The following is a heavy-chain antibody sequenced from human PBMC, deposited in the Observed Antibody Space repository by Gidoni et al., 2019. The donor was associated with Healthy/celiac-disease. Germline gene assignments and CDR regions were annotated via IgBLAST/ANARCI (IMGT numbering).Heavy chain of an antibody. J-gene: IGHJ3*02. Sequence: EVQMLESGGGLVQPGGSLRRSCADSGFTFSSYAMSWVRQAPGKGLVWVSAIIGSGGSTYYADSVKGRFTISRDNSKNTLYLQMNSLRAEDTAVYYCAKLGEQLVRTGAFDIWGQGTMVTVSS. CDR1: GFTFSSYA. D-gene: IGHD6-6*01. CDR2: IIGSGGST. CDR3: AKLGEQLVRTGAFDI. V-gene: IGHV3-23*01.